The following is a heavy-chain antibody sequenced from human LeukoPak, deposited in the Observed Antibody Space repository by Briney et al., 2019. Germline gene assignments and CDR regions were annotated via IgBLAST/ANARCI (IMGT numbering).Heavy chain of an antibody. J-gene: IGHJ4*02. D-gene: IGHD3-10*01. Sequence: GRSLRLSCAASGFTFSSYGMHWVRQAPGKGLEWVAVIWYDGSNKYYADSVKGRFTISRDNSKNTLYLQMNSLRAEDTAVYCCARQKTPVITTFDYWGQGTLVTVSS. CDR2: IWYDGSNK. CDR1: GFTFSSYG. CDR3: ARQKTPVITTFDY. V-gene: IGHV3-33*01.